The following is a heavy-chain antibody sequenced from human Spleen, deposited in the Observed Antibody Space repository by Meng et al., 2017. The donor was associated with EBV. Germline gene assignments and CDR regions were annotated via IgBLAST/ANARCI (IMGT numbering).Heavy chain of an antibody. D-gene: IGHD4-17*01. Sequence: QVRLGESGGDLVKPWGSLKLSCAASGFTFSDSYMAWIRQAPGKGLDWVSYIGSNGGSISYADSAKGRFTISRDNAKNSLYLQMDSLRAEDTAVYYCASGGRGDLFDSWGQGTLVTVSS. CDR2: IGSNGGSI. CDR1: GFTFSDSY. V-gene: IGHV3-11*01. CDR3: ASGGRGDLFDS. J-gene: IGHJ4*02.